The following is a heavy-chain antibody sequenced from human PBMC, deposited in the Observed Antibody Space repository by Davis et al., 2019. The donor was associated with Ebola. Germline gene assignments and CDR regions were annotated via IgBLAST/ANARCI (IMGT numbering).Heavy chain of an antibody. V-gene: IGHV1-46*01. Sequence: ASVKVSCKASGYTFTSYYMHWVRQAPGQGLEWMGIINPSGGSTSYAQKFQGRVTMTRDTSISTAYMELSRLRSDDTAVYYCARGPSHYGMDVWGQGTTVTVSS. CDR3: ARGPSHYGMDV. J-gene: IGHJ6*02. CDR2: INPSGGST. CDR1: GYTFTSYY.